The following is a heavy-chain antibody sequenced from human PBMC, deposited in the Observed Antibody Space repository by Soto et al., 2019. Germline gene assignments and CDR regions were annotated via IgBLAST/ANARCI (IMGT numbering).Heavy chain of an antibody. CDR1: GGSISSGGYF. CDR3: AGDRRTLPNLYGLGGNDYGMDV. V-gene: IGHV4-31*03. J-gene: IGHJ6*02. Sequence: SETLSLTCTVSGGSISSGGYFWTWIRQHPGKGLEWIGYIYYSGSTYYNPSLKSRLTMSVDTSKNQFSLNLSSVTAADTAVYYCAGDRRTLPNLYGLGGNDYGMDVWGQGTTVTVSS. CDR2: IYYSGST. D-gene: IGHD3-16*01.